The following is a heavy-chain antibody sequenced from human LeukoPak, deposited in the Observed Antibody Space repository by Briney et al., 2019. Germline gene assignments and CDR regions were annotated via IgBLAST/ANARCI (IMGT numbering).Heavy chain of an antibody. D-gene: IGHD3-22*01. CDR1: GFTFSSYA. J-gene: IGHJ3*02. CDR2: ISGSGGST. V-gene: IGHV3-23*01. CDR3: AKDLPYYYDAGGGSAFDI. Sequence: GGSLRLSCAASGFTFSSYAMSWVRKAPGKGLEWVSGISGSGGSTDYADSLKGRFTISRDNSKNTLYLQMNSLRAEDTAVYYCAKDLPYYYDAGGGSAFDIWGQGTMVTVSS.